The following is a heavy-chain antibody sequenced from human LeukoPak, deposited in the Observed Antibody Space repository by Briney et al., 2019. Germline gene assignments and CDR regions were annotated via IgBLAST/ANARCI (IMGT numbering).Heavy chain of an antibody. CDR2: IYHSGST. J-gene: IGHJ6*03. CDR1: GGSISSSNW. CDR3: ARDARGGSGWALYYYYYYMDV. D-gene: IGHD6-19*01. Sequence: PSGTLSLTCAVSGGSISSSNWWSWVRQPPGKGLEWIGEIYHSGSTYYNPSLKSRVTISVDTSKNQFSLKLSSVTAADTAVYYCARDARGGSGWALYYYYYYMDVWGKGTTVTISS. V-gene: IGHV4-4*02.